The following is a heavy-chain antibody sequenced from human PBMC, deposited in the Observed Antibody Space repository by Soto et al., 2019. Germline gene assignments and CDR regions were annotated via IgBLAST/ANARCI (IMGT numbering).Heavy chain of an antibody. J-gene: IGHJ4*02. CDR3: VHHGGDPYYHDF. V-gene: IGHV4-4*02. D-gene: IGHD4-17*01. CDR1: GGSLSSSSW. Sequence: QVQLQESGPGLVNPSGTLSLTCAVSGGSLSSSSWWSWGRQPPGKALEWLGEIYYSGSTKYNPSLNSRVTISADQSKNAFSLRLSSVTAADTAVYYCVHHGGDPYYHDFWGQGMLVTVSS. CDR2: IYYSGST.